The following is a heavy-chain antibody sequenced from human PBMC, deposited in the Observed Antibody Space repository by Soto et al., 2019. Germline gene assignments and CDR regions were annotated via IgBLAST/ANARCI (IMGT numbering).Heavy chain of an antibody. CDR1: GGSFSGYY. CDR2: INHSGST. V-gene: IGHV4-34*01. Sequence: SETLSLTCAVYGGSFSGYYWSWIRQPPGKGLEWIGEINHSGSTNYNPSLKSRVTISVDTSKNQFSLKLSSVTAADTAVYYCARRKLRRNYYGMDVWGQGTTVTVSS. CDR3: ARRKLRRNYYGMDV. D-gene: IGHD1-7*01. J-gene: IGHJ6*02.